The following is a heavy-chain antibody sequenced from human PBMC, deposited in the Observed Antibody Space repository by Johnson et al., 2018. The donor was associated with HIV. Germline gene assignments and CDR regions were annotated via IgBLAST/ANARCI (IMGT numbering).Heavy chain of an antibody. J-gene: IGHJ3*01. D-gene: IGHD2-2*01. CDR3: ASAIPGRSSLDGFDF. V-gene: IGHV3-66*01. CDR2: IYSGGGT. Sequence: EVQLVESGGGVVRPGGSLRLSCAASGFTVSSNYMSWVRQGPVRGLEWVSVIYSGGGTYYADSVKGRFTISRDNSKNTLYLQMNSLRAEDTAAYYCASAIPGRSSLDGFDFWGQGTMVTVSS. CDR1: GFTVSSNY.